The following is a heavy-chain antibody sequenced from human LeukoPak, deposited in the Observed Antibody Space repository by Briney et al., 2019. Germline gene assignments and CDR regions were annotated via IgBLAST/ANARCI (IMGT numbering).Heavy chain of an antibody. CDR1: GFTFTNHW. J-gene: IGHJ4*02. CDR3: GRDVVLGSASVDY. CDR2: IRPDGRET. Sequence: PGGSLRLSCAASGFTFTNHWMRWVRQAPGKGLVWVSRIRPDGRETNHAGSVKGRFTVYRDKAKHTLYLQMNSLGDEDTAVYYCGRDVVLGSASVDYWGQGVLVTVSS. V-gene: IGHV3-74*01. D-gene: IGHD1-26*01.